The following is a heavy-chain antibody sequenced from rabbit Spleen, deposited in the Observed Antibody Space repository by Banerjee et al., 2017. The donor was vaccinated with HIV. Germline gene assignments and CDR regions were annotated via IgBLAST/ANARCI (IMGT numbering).Heavy chain of an antibody. V-gene: IGHV1S40*01. CDR3: ARGSAAMTMVITGYYLSL. J-gene: IGHJ4*01. D-gene: IGHD2-1*01. CDR2: IHAGSSGST. Sequence: QSLEESGGDLVKPGASLTLTCTASGFSFSAGYYMCWVRQAPGKGLEWIACIHAGSSGSTYSATWAKGRFTISKTSSTTVTLQMTSLTAADTATYFCARGSAAMTMVITGYYLSLWGPGTLVTVS. CDR1: GFSFSAGYY.